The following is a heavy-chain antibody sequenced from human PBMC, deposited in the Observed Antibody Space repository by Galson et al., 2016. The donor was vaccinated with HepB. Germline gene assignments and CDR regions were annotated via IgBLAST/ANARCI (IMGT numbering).Heavy chain of an antibody. J-gene: IGHJ6*02. Sequence: SLRLSCAASGFTVSSNCMSWVRQAPGKGLEWVSLICDGGSAYYTDPVKARFTISRDNSKNTPYLQMNNLRPEDTAVYFCARDPPGVPAFALDVWGQGTTVTVSS. D-gene: IGHD3-10*01. V-gene: IGHV3-66*01. CDR3: ARDPPGVPAFALDV. CDR2: ICDGGSA. CDR1: GFTVSSNC.